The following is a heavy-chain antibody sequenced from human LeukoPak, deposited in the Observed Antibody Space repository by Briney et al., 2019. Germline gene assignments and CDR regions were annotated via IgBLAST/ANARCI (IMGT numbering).Heavy chain of an antibody. V-gene: IGHV1-18*01. CDR3: ARDYYDSSGSEFDY. CDR1: GYTFTSYG. D-gene: IGHD3-22*01. Sequence: ASVKVSCKASGYTFTSYGTSWVRQAPGQGLEWMGWISAYNGNTNYAQKLQGRVTMTTDTSTSTAYMELRSLRSDDTAVYYCARDYYDSSGSEFDYWGQGTLVTVSS. J-gene: IGHJ4*02. CDR2: ISAYNGNT.